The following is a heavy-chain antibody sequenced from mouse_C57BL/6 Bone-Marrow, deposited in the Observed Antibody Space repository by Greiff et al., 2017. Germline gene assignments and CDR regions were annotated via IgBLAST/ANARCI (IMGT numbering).Heavy chain of an antibody. V-gene: IGHV2-5*01. J-gene: IGHJ3*01. CDR3: AKGITTVPFAY. CDR2: IWRGGST. Sequence: VKLVESGPGLVQPSQSLSITCTVSGFSLTSYGVHWVRQSPGTGLEWLGVIWRGGSTDYNAAFMSRLSLTKDDSKSQVFVKMNSMQADDTAIYYCAKGITTVPFAYWGQGTLVTVSA. CDR1: GFSLTSYG. D-gene: IGHD1-1*01.